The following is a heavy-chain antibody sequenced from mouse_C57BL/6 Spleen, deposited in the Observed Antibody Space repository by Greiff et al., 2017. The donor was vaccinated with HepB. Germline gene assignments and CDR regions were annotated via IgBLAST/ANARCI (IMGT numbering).Heavy chain of an antibody. D-gene: IGHD2-5*01. J-gene: IGHJ2*01. Sequence: QVHVKQPGAELVKPGASVKVSCKASGYTFTSYWMHWVKQRPGQGLEWIGRIHPSDSDTNYNQKFKGKATLTVDKSSSTAYMQLSSLTSEDSAVYYCAMGSNYEHVDYWGQGTTLTVSS. CDR2: IHPSDSDT. CDR3: AMGSNYEHVDY. V-gene: IGHV1-74*01. CDR1: GYTFTSYW.